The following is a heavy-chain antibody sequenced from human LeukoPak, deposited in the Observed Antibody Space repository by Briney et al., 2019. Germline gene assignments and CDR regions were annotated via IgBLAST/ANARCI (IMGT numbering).Heavy chain of an antibody. J-gene: IGHJ4*02. CDR2: ISAYNGNT. CDR3: ARGPGYYDSRGYSYYFDY. V-gene: IGHV1-18*01. CDR1: GYTFTSYG. D-gene: IGHD3-22*01. Sequence: ASVKVSCKASGYTFTSYGISWVRQAPGQGLEWMGWISAYNGNTNYAQKLQGRVTMTTDTSTSTAYMELRSLRSDDTAVYYCARGPGYYDSRGYSYYFDYWGQGTLVTVSP.